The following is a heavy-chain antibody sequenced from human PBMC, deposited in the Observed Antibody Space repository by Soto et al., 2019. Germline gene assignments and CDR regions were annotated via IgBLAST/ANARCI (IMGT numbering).Heavy chain of an antibody. V-gene: IGHV1-69*06. CDR1: GGTFSSYA. CDR3: ARTTGYYYDRSGYYSFVF. Sequence: SVKVSCKASGGTFSSYAISWVRQAPGQGLEWMGGIIPIFGTANYAQKFQGRVTITADKSTSTAYMELSSLRSEDTAVYYCARTTGYYYDRSGYYSFVFWGQGTLVTVSS. J-gene: IGHJ4*02. D-gene: IGHD3-22*01. CDR2: IIPIFGTA.